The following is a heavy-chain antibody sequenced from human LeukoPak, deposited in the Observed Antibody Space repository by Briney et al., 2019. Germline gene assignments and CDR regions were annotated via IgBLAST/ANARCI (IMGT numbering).Heavy chain of an antibody. J-gene: IGHJ6*03. CDR3: ARDMDV. V-gene: IGHV3-7*01. CDR2: IKEDGSEK. CDR1: GFTFSSYW. Sequence: GGSLRLSCAASGFTFSSYWMSWVRQAPGKALEWVANIKEDGSEKNYVDSVKGRFTISRDNAKNSLYLQMNTLGAEDTAVYYCARDMDVWGKGTTVTVSS.